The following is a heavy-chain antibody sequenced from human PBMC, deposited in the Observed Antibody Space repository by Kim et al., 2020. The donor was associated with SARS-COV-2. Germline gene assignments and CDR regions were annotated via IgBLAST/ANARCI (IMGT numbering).Heavy chain of an antibody. J-gene: IGHJ4*02. D-gene: IGHD6-13*01. V-gene: IGHV5-10-1*01. CDR2: IDPSDSYT. Sequence: GESLKISCNGSGYSFTSYWISWVRQMPGKGLEWMGRIDPSDSYTNYSPSFQGHVTISADKSISTAYLQWSSLKASDTAMYYCATYSSSWQPEFDYWGQGTLVTVSS. CDR3: ATYSSSWQPEFDY. CDR1: GYSFTSYW.